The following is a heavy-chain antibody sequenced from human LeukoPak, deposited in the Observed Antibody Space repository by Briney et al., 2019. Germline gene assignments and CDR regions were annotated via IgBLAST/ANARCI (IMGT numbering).Heavy chain of an antibody. CDR1: GFTFSSYA. CDR2: ISGSGGST. CDR3: AKVGTVVPAAISIFDY. Sequence: PGGSLRLSCAASGFTFSSYAMSWVRQAPGKGLEWVSAISGSGGSTYYADSVKGRFTISRDNSKNTLYLQMNSLRAEDTAVYYCAKVGTVVPAAISIFDYWGQGTLVTVSS. D-gene: IGHD2-2*01. J-gene: IGHJ4*02. V-gene: IGHV3-23*01.